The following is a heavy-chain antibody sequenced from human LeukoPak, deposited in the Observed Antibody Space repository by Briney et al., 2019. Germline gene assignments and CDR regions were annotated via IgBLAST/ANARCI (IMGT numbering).Heavy chain of an antibody. D-gene: IGHD2-15*01. J-gene: IGHJ4*02. Sequence: GESLKISCAASGFTFSDYYMSWIRQAPGKGLEWVSYISSSGSTIYYADSVKGRFTISRDNAKNSLYLQMNSLRAEDTAVYYCARGLGYCSGGSCRHPFDYWGQGTLVTVSS. CDR1: GFTFSDYY. V-gene: IGHV3-11*04. CDR3: ARGLGYCSGGSCRHPFDY. CDR2: ISSSGSTI.